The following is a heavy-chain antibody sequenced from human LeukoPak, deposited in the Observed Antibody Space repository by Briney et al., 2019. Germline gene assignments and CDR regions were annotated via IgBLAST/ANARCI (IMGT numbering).Heavy chain of an antibody. J-gene: IGHJ5*02. Sequence: SETLSLTCTVSGGSISSYYWSWIRQPPGKGLERIGYIYYSGSTNYNPSLKSRVTISVDTSKNQFSLKLSSVTAADTAVYYCARVVGSGAWFDPWGQGTLVTVSS. CDR1: GGSISSYY. CDR2: IYYSGST. D-gene: IGHD3-10*01. V-gene: IGHV4-59*01. CDR3: ARVVGSGAWFDP.